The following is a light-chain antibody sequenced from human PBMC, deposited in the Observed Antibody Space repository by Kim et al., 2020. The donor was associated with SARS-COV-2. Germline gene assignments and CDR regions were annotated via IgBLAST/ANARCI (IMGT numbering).Light chain of an antibody. Sequence: HALTISGTETSSNVMRYNYVSWYQQHPGSVPKLIIYDVSQRPSGVSNRFSGSKSGNTASLTISGLQAEDEADYYCSSYTISITYVFGTGTKVTVL. CDR1: SSNVMRYNY. J-gene: IGLJ1*01. CDR2: DVS. CDR3: SSYTISITYV. V-gene: IGLV2-14*04.